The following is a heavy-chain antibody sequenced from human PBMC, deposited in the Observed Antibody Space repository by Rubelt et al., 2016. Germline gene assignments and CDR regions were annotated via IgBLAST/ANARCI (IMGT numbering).Heavy chain of an antibody. CDR2: IYYTGST. V-gene: IGHV4-59*08. D-gene: IGHD2-15*01. J-gene: IGHJ3*02. CDR1: GGSISSYY. CDR3: ARTYCSSGHCYDAFDI. Sequence: QVQLQESRPGLVKPSETLSLTCTISGGSISSYYWSWIRQPPGKGLDWIAYIYYTGSTNYNPSLKMRVTISVDSAKNQFSLKLNSVTAADTAVYYWARTYCSSGHCYDAFDIWGQGTMVTVSS.